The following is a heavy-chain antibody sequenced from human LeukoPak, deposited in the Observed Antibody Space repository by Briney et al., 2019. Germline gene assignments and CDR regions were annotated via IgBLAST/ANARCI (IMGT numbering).Heavy chain of an antibody. V-gene: IGHV3-30*04. CDR1: GFTFSSYA. J-gene: IGHJ5*02. CDR3: ASGGRLLWGWFDP. D-gene: IGHD3-3*01. CDR2: ISYDGSNK. Sequence: GGSLRLSCAASGFTFSSYAMHWVRQAPGKGLEWVAVISYDGSNKYYAGSVKGRFTISRDNSKNTLYLQMNSLRAEDTAVYYCASGGRLLWGWFDPWGQGTLVTVSS.